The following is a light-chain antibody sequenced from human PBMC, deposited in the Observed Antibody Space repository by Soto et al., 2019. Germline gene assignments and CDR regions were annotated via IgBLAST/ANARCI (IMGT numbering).Light chain of an antibody. Sequence: EIVLTQSPGTLSLSPGERATLSCRASHTISSSYLAWYQQKPGQAPRLLMYGISRRATGIPDRFSGSGSGTDFTLTITRLEPEDFAIYYCQQTHSAPRTFGQGTRLDIK. CDR3: QQTHSAPRT. J-gene: IGKJ1*01. V-gene: IGKV3-20*01. CDR2: GIS. CDR1: HTISSSY.